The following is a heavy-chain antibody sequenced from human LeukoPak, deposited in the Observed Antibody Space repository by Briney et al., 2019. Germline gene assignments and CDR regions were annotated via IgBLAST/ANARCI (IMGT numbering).Heavy chain of an antibody. CDR2: IYYSGST. D-gene: IGHD3-10*01. Sequence: SETLSLTCTVSGGSISSSSYYWGWIRQPPGKGLEWIGSIYYSGSTYYNPSLKSRVTISVDTSKNQFSLKLSSVTAADTGVYYCARGRGDFDNWGQGTLVTVSS. J-gene: IGHJ4*02. V-gene: IGHV4-39*07. CDR1: GGSISSSSYY. CDR3: ARGRGDFDN.